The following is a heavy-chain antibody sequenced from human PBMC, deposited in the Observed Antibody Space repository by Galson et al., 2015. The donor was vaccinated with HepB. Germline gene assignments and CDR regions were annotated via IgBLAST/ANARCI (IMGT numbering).Heavy chain of an antibody. CDR1: GFTFSNYW. D-gene: IGHD6-13*01. CDR2: INSDGTYI. Sequence: RLSCAAFGFTFSNYWMHWVRQAPGKGLVWVSRINSDGTYITYADSVKGRFTISRDNAKNTLYLQMNSPRAEDTALYYCARTRGAAAGIFDYWGQGSLVTVSS. J-gene: IGHJ4*02. CDR3: ARTRGAAAGIFDY. V-gene: IGHV3-74*01.